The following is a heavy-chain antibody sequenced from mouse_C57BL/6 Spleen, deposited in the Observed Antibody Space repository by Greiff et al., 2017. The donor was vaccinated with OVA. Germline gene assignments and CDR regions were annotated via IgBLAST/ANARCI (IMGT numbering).Heavy chain of an antibody. CDR3: ASDWAHYAMDY. CDR1: GFTFSDYG. J-gene: IGHJ4*01. V-gene: IGHV5-17*01. Sequence: EVHLVESGGGLVKPGGSLKLSCAASGFTFSDYGMHWVRQAPEKGLEWVAYISSGSSTIYYADTVKGRFTISRDNAKNTLFLQMTSLRSEDTAMYYCASDWAHYAMDYWGQGTSVTVSS. D-gene: IGHD4-1*01. CDR2: ISSGSSTI.